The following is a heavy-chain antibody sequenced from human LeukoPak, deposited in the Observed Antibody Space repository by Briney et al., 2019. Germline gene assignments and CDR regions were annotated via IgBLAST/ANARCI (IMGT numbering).Heavy chain of an antibody. Sequence: GGSLRLSCSASGFTFSSYAMHWVRQAPGKGLEYVSAISSNGRSTYYADSVKGRFTTSRDNSQNTLYLQMSSLRAEDTAVYYCVKDRTGGRVAFDIWGQGTMVTVSS. CDR2: ISSNGRST. J-gene: IGHJ3*02. D-gene: IGHD1-14*01. V-gene: IGHV3-64D*09. CDR3: VKDRTGGRVAFDI. CDR1: GFTFSSYA.